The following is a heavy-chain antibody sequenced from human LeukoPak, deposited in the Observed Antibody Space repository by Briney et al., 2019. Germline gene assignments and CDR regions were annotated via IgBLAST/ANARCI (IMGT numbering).Heavy chain of an antibody. Sequence: ASETLSLTCAVYGGSFSGYYWSWIRQPPGKGLEWIGEINHSGSTNYNPSLKSRVTISVDTSKNQFSLRLSSVTAADTAVYYCARDRGSLGGFDYWGQGTLVTVSS. J-gene: IGHJ4*02. CDR3: ARDRGSLGGFDY. CDR1: GGSFSGYY. CDR2: INHSGST. D-gene: IGHD3-16*01. V-gene: IGHV4-34*01.